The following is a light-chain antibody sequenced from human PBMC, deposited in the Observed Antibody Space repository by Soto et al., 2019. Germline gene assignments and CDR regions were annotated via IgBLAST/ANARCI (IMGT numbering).Light chain of an antibody. Sequence: DIQMTQSPSPLSASVGDRVAITCRASQPINDYLNWYRQAPGKAPTLLIYSASSLRSGVPSRFSGRGYGTNFTLIISSLQPEDFATYYCQQTYTTPPETFGPGTKVDIK. V-gene: IGKV1-39*01. J-gene: IGKJ3*01. CDR2: SAS. CDR3: QQTYTTPPET. CDR1: QPINDY.